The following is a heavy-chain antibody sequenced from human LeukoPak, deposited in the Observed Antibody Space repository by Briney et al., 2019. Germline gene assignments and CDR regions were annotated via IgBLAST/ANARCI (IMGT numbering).Heavy chain of an antibody. Sequence: PGGSLRLSCAASGFIFSGYWMHWVRQAPGKGLVWVSRINSDGRRTKYADSVKGRFTISRDNAKNTLYLQMNSLSAEDTAVYYCVRDRAVSPFPPDAFDMWGQGTMVTVAS. J-gene: IGHJ3*02. D-gene: IGHD4-17*01. CDR2: INSDGRRT. CDR1: GFIFSGYW. V-gene: IGHV3-74*01. CDR3: VRDRAVSPFPPDAFDM.